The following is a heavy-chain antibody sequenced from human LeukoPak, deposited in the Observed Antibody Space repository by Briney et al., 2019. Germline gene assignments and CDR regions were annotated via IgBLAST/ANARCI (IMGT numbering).Heavy chain of an antibody. CDR3: ARGGSVIVVVIDFDY. D-gene: IGHD3-22*01. J-gene: IGHJ4*02. CDR2: INPSGGST. Sequence: ASVKVSCKASGYTFTSYYMHWVRQAPGQGLEWMGIINPSGGSTSYAQKFQGRATMTRDTSTSTVYMELSSLRSEDTAVYYCARGGSVIVVVIDFDYWGQGTLVTVSS. CDR1: GYTFTSYY. V-gene: IGHV1-46*01.